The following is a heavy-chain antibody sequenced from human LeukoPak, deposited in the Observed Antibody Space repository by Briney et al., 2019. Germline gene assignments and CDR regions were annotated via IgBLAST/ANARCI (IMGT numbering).Heavy chain of an antibody. Sequence: PGGSLRLSCAASGFTFSSYWMSWIRQPPGKGLEWIGEINHSGSTNYNPSLKSRVTISVDTSKNQFSLKLSSVTAADTAVYYCARVYDRGGNWGQGTLVTVSS. CDR3: ARVYDRGGN. D-gene: IGHD3-16*01. J-gene: IGHJ4*02. CDR1: GFTFSSYW. CDR2: INHSGST. V-gene: IGHV4-34*01.